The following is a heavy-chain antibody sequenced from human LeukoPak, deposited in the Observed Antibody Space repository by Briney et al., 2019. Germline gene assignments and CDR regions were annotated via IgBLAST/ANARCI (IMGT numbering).Heavy chain of an antibody. CDR3: ARTAWSPFYSSGPARGFAP. CDR2: INHSGST. CDR1: GGSFIGYY. D-gene: IGHD6-19*01. Sequence: SETLSLTCAVYGGSFIGYYWSWIRQPPGKGLEWIGEINHSGSTNYNPSLKSRVTISVDTSKNQFSLKLSSVTAADTAVYYCARTAWSPFYSSGPARGFAPWGQGSLVTVSS. V-gene: IGHV4-34*01. J-gene: IGHJ5*02.